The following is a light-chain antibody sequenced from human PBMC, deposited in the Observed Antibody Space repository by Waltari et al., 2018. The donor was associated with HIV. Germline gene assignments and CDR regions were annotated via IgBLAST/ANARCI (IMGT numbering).Light chain of an antibody. V-gene: IGLV3-25*03. CDR2: GAT. CDR1: ELATHY. CDR3: QSAGSSGTSVI. J-gene: IGLJ2*01. Sequence: SSDLTQARSVSVSPGQPASITCSGHELATHYVHWYREKAGQAPVLVLHGATERPLGIPERISGSKSGILATLTISGVLAEDEADYFWQSAGSSGTSVIFGGGTTLTVL.